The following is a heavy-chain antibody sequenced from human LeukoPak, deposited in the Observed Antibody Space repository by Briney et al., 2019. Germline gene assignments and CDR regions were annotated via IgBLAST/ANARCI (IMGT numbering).Heavy chain of an antibody. CDR3: ARDMPFLDY. D-gene: IGHD2-2*01. V-gene: IGHV3-30-3*01. J-gene: IGHJ4*02. CDR1: GFNFSSYE. CDR2: ISYDGRNK. Sequence: PGGSLRLSCAASGFNFSSYEMNWVRQAPGKGLEWVAVISYDGRNKYCADSVKGRFTVSRDNSKNTLYLHMNSLRAEDTAVYYCARDMPFLDYWGQGTLVTVSS.